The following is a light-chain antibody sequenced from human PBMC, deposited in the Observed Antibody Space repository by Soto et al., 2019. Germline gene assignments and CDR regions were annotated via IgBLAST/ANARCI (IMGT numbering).Light chain of an antibody. CDR1: QHISTY. CDR3: QQYDDIPPT. Sequence: DIQMTQSPSSLSASVGDRVTITCQASQHISTYLNWFQQKPGKAPELLIYDASNLVSGVPSRFSGSGSETDFTFIISSLQPEEIATYYFQQYDDIPPTFGPGTKVYIK. V-gene: IGKV1-33*01. CDR2: DAS. J-gene: IGKJ3*01.